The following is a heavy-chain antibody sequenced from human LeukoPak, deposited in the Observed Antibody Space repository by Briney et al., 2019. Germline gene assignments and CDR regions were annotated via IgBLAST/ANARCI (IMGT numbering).Heavy chain of an antibody. D-gene: IGHD1-26*01. CDR3: AAGPWELDF. CDR1: GGSISSHY. CDR2: IYYSGST. Sequence: PSETLSLTCTVSGGSISSHYWSWIRQPPGKGLEWIGYIYYSGSTNYNPSLKSRVTISVDTSKNQFSLKLSSVTAADTAVYYCAAGPWELDFWGQGTLVTVSS. J-gene: IGHJ4*02. V-gene: IGHV4-59*11.